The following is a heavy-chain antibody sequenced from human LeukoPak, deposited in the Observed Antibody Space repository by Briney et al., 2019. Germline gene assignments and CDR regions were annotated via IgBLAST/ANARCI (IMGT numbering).Heavy chain of an antibody. CDR2: ISYDGSNK. Sequence: GGSLRLSCAASGFIFSSYAMHWVRQAPGKGLEWVAVISYDGSNKYYADSGKGRFTISRDNFKNTLYLQMNSLRAEDTAVYYCARGGDSYSSGWNTDNYFDYWGQGTLVTVSS. D-gene: IGHD6-25*01. J-gene: IGHJ4*02. CDR3: ARGGDSYSSGWNTDNYFDY. CDR1: GFIFSSYA. V-gene: IGHV3-30-3*01.